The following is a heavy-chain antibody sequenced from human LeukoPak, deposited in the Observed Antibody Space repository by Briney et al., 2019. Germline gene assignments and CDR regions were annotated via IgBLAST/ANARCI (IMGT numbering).Heavy chain of an antibody. V-gene: IGHV3-21*01. CDR2: ISSSSSYI. D-gene: IGHD3-16*02. J-gene: IGHJ4*02. CDR1: GFTFSSYS. CDR3: ARDGGYDYVWGSYRHQYYFDY. Sequence: GGSLRLSCAASGFTFSSYSMNWVRQAPGKGLEWVSSISSSSSYIYYADSVKGRFTISGDNAKNSLYLQMNSLRAEDTAVYYCARDGGYDYVWGSYRHQYYFDYWGQGTLVTVSS.